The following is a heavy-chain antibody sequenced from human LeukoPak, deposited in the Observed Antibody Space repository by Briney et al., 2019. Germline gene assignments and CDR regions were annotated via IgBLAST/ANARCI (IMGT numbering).Heavy chain of an antibody. CDR2: ISSSSGST. CDR3: ARLGGVDY. CDR1: GFTFSSYS. Sequence: GGSLRLSCAASGFTFSSYSMNWVRQAPGKGLEWISYISSSSGSTYDADSVKGRFTISRDNAKNSLYLQMNSLRAEDTAVYYCARLGGVDYWGQGILVTVSS. J-gene: IGHJ4*02. D-gene: IGHD4-17*01. V-gene: IGHV3-48*01.